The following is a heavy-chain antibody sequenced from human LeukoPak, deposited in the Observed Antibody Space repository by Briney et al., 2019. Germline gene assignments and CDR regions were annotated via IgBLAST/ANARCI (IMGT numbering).Heavy chain of an antibody. D-gene: IGHD3-10*01. CDR2: IYPGDSDT. CDR1: GYRFTSYW. Sequence: GESLKISCKGSGYRFTSYWIGWVRQMPGKGLEWMGIIYPGDSDTRYSPSFQGQVTISADKSISTAYLQWSSLKASDTAMYYCASGTLWYYYGMDVWGQGTTVTVSS. V-gene: IGHV5-51*01. J-gene: IGHJ6*02. CDR3: ASGTLWYYYGMDV.